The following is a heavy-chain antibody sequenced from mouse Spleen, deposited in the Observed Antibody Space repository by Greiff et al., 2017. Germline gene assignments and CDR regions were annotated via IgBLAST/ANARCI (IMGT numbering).Heavy chain of an antibody. J-gene: IGHJ3*01. CDR2: IYPRSGNT. Sequence: QVQLKESGAELARPGASVKLSCKASGYTFTSYGISWVKQRTGQGLEWIGEIYPRSGNTYYNEKFKGKATLTADKSSSTAYMELRSLTSEDSAVYFCAREGDSSGYVAFAYWGQGTLVTVSA. V-gene: IGHV1-81*01. CDR3: AREGDSSGYVAFAY. D-gene: IGHD3-2*01. CDR1: GYTFTSYG.